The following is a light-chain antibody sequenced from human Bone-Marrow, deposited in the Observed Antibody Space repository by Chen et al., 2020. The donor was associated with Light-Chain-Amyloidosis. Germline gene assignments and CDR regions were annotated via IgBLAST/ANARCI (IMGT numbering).Light chain of an antibody. V-gene: IGLV2-23*02. CDR1: SRDVGSYNL. Sequence: QSALTQPASVSGSPGQSINISCTGTSRDVGSYNLFTWYQQHPGKAPKLMIFDVTKRPSGVSNRFSGSKSGNTASLTISGLQADDEADYYCCSYAGSTTYIVFGGGTKLTVL. CDR3: CSYAGSTTYIV. CDR2: DVT. J-gene: IGLJ2*01.